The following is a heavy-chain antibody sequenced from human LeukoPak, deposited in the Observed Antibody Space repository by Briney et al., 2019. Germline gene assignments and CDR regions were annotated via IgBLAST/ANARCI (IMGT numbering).Heavy chain of an antibody. V-gene: IGHV4-4*09. D-gene: IGHD6-6*01. J-gene: IGHJ4*02. Sequence: SETLSLICTVSSGPIHSYHWICIRQPPGKGLEGIGYIYTSGSTNYHPSLKSRVTISVDTSKNQFSLKLSSVTAADTAVYYCARHVIAAPQHFDYWGQGTLVTVSS. CDR3: ARHVIAAPQHFDY. CDR2: IYTSGST. CDR1: SGPIHSYH.